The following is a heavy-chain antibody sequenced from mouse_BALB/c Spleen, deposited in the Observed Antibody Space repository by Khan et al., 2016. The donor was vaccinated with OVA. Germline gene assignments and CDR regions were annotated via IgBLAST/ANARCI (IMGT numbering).Heavy chain of an antibody. CDR2: ISSGGSYT. J-gene: IGHJ2*01. V-gene: IGHV5-9-3*01. CDR1: GFTFSSYA. CDR3: ARHYYGSNYQHYYCDY. D-gene: IGHD1-1*01. Sequence: EVELVESGGGLVKPGGSLKLSCAASGFTFSSYAMSWVRQTPEKRLEWVATISSGGSYTSYPDSVKGRFTISRDNAKNTLYLQMSSLRSEDTDKYYCARHYYGSNYQHYYCDYWGQGTTLTGSS.